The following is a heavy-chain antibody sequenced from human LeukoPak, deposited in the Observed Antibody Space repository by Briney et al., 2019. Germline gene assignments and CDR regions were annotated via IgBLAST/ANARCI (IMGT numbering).Heavy chain of an antibody. D-gene: IGHD3-16*02. J-gene: IGHJ4*02. CDR2: IYQSGST. CDR3: ARDIDGDYVWGSYRYITYFDY. Sequence: SETLSLTCTVSGYSISSGYNWGWIRQPPGKGLEWIGSIYQSGSTYYNPSLKSRITISVDTSKNQFSLKLTSVTAADTAVYYCARDIDGDYVWGSYRYITYFDYWGQGTLVTVSS. V-gene: IGHV4-38-2*02. CDR1: GYSISSGYN.